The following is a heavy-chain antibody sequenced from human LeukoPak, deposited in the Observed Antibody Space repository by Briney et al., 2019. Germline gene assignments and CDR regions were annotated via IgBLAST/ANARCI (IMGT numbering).Heavy chain of an antibody. CDR1: GFTFNNAW. CDR3: TTVTGNIAVAGTGDY. D-gene: IGHD6-19*01. V-gene: IGHV3-15*01. CDR2: IKSKTDGGTT. J-gene: IGHJ4*02. Sequence: RPGGSLRLSCAASGFTFNNAWMSWVRQAPGKGLEWVGRIKSKTDGGTTDYAAPVRGRFTVSRDDSQNTLFLQMNSLKTEDTAVYYCTTVTGNIAVAGTGDYWGQGTLVTVSS.